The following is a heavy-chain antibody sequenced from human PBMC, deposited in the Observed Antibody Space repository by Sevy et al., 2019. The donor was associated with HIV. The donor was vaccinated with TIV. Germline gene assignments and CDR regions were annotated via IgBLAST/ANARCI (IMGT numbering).Heavy chain of an antibody. V-gene: IGHV3-23*01. Sequence: GGSLRLSCAASGFTFSSYAMSWVRQAPGKGLEWVSAISGSGGSTYYADSVKGRFTISRDNSKNTLYLQMNSLRAEDTAVYYCARPLNIVVVPAAIPHYFDYWGQGTLVTVSS. J-gene: IGHJ4*02. D-gene: IGHD2-2*02. CDR3: ARPLNIVVVPAAIPHYFDY. CDR1: GFTFSSYA. CDR2: ISGSGGST.